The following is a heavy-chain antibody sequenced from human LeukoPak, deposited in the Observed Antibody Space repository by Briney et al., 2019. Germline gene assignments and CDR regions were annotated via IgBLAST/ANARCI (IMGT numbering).Heavy chain of an antibody. CDR1: GGSFSGYY. D-gene: IGHD3-3*01. Sequence: KPSETLSLTCAVYGGSFSGYYWSWIRQPPGKGLEWIGEINHSGSTNYNLSLKSRVTISVDTSKNQFSLKLSSVTAADTAVYYCARGRASRFWSGYYTDYWGQGTLVTVSS. J-gene: IGHJ4*02. V-gene: IGHV4-34*01. CDR2: INHSGST. CDR3: ARGRASRFWSGYYTDY.